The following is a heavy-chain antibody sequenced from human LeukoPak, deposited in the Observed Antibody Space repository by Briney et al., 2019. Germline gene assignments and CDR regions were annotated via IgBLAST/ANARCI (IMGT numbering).Heavy chain of an antibody. V-gene: IGHV4-34*01. CDR3: ARGNTRNYDILTGYPYFDY. CDR2: INHSGST. Sequence: SETLSLTCAVYGGSFSGYYWSWIRQPPGKGLEWIGDINHSGSTNYNPSLKSRVTISVDTSKNQFSLKLSSVTAADTAVYYCARGNTRNYDILTGYPYFDYWGQGTLVTVSS. J-gene: IGHJ4*02. D-gene: IGHD3-9*01. CDR1: GGSFSGYY.